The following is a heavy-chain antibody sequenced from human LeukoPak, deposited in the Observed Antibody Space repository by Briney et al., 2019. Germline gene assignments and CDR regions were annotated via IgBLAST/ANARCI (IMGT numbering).Heavy chain of an antibody. CDR1: GFTFSSYP. CDR3: ARDPVTGIPDYLDH. Sequence: GGSLRLSCAASGFTFSSYPMHWLRQAPGKGLKWVAVIGYDGRIQVYADSVKGRFTISRDSSENMLYLQMDSLKPDDTAVYYCARDPVTGIPDYLDHWGQGILVTVS. D-gene: IGHD2-21*02. V-gene: IGHV3-30*04. J-gene: IGHJ4*02. CDR2: IGYDGRIQ.